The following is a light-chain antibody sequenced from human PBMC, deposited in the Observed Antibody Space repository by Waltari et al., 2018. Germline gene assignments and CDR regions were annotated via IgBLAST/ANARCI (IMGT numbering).Light chain of an antibody. CDR2: GAS. V-gene: IGKV3-15*01. CDR3: QQYNNWPEWT. Sequence: EIVMTQSPATLSVSPGERATLSCRASQSVRSNLAWYQQKPGQAPSLLIYGASTRATGIPARCSGSGSGTEFTPTISSLQSEDFAVYYCQQYNNWPEWTFGQGTKVEIK. J-gene: IGKJ1*01. CDR1: QSVRSN.